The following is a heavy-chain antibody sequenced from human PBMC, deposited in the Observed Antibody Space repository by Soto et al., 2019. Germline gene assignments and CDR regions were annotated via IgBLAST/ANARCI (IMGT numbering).Heavy chain of an antibody. J-gene: IGHJ4*02. CDR2: IKNKANSDTT. CDR3: TRGRLGSSRSSDY. Sequence: EVQLVESVGGLVQPEGSLRLSCAASGFTFSDHYMDWVRQAPRTRLEWVGRIKNKANSDTTEYAAPVKGRFIISRDDSKNSVFLQMDRLKTDDTAVYYFTRGRLGSSRSSDYCGQGILVTVS. CDR1: GFTFSDHY. V-gene: IGHV3-72*01. D-gene: IGHD6-19*01.